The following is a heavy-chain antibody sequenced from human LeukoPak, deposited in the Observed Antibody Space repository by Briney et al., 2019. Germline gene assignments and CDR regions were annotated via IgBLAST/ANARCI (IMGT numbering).Heavy chain of an antibody. D-gene: IGHD7-27*01. CDR3: ARDHNWGFDY. J-gene: IGHJ4*02. Sequence: PGGSLRLSCAASGFSFSDYYMNWVRQAPGKGLEWVSYISPTYDIYYSDSVRGRFTISRDNAKNSLYLQMNSLRDEDTAVYYCARDHNWGFDYWGQGTLVAVSS. V-gene: IGHV3-69-1*01. CDR1: GFSFSDYY. CDR2: ISPTYDI.